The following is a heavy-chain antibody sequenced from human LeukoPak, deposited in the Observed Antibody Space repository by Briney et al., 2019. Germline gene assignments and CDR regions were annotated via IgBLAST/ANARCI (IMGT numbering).Heavy chain of an antibody. CDR2: VYYSGST. Sequence: PSETLSLTCTVSGGSISSYYWSWIRQPPWKGLEWIGYVYYSGSTKYNPSLKSRVTISVDTSKNQFSLKLSSVTAADTAVYYCARGENLRYFDWSRAFDIWGQGTMVSVSS. D-gene: IGHD3-9*01. CDR1: GGSISSYY. J-gene: IGHJ3*02. CDR3: ARGENLRYFDWSRAFDI. V-gene: IGHV4-59*01.